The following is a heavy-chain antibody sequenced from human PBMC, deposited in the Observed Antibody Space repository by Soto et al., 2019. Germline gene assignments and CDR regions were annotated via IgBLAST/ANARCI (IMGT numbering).Heavy chain of an antibody. V-gene: IGHV4-39*01. D-gene: IGHD1-26*01. Sequence: RIIQKPGKGLEWIGSIYYSGSTYYNPSLKSRVTISVDTSKNQFSLKLSSVTAADTAVYYCARLEEGATMPFDYRGQGTPVTVSS. CDR3: ARLEEGATMPFDY. CDR2: IYYSGST. J-gene: IGHJ4*02.